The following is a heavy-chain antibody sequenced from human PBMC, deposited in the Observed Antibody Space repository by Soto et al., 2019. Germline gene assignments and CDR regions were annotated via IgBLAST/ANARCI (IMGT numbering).Heavy chain of an antibody. D-gene: IGHD1-7*01. Sequence: SETLSLTCSVSGASVSSGSSYWSWIRQPPGKGLEWIGYFYYSGSTNYNPSLQSRVTISVDTSKNQFSLKLSSVTAADTAVYYCARELGIGTTRKSDYWGQGMLVTVSS. CDR2: FYYSGST. V-gene: IGHV4-61*01. CDR1: GASVSSGSSY. CDR3: ARELGIGTTRKSDY. J-gene: IGHJ4*02.